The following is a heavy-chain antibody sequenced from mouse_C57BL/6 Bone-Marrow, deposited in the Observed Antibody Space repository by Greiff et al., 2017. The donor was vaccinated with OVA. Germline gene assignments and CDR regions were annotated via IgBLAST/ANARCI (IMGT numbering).Heavy chain of an antibody. J-gene: IGHJ4*01. Sequence: QVTLKVSGPGILQPSQTLSLTCSFSGFSLSTFGMGVGWIRQPSGQGLEWLAHIWWDDDKYYNPALKSRLTISKDTSKNQVFLKIANVDTADTATYYCARIDSSGLFYYYAMDYWGQGTSVTVSS. V-gene: IGHV8-8*01. D-gene: IGHD3-2*02. CDR1: GFSLSTFGMG. CDR3: ARIDSSGLFYYYAMDY. CDR2: IWWDDDK.